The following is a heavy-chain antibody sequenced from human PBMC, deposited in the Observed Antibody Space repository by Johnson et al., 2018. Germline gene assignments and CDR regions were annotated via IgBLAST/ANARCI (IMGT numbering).Heavy chain of an antibody. CDR1: GFTLSSPG. D-gene: IGHD1-26*01. Sequence: VQLVESGGGLVQPGGSLRLSCAASGFTLSSPGMNWVRQAPGKGLEWVPGISGGGTSTYYADSVTARFTISRDNSKTTRYLQMNSLRAEDTAVYYCARVKVGGYVFDIWGQGTMVTVSS. J-gene: IGHJ3*02. CDR2: ISGGGTST. CDR3: ARVKVGGYVFDI. V-gene: IGHV3-23*04.